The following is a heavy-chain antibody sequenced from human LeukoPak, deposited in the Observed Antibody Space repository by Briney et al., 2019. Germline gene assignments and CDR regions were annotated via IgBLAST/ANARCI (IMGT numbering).Heavy chain of an antibody. J-gene: IGHJ4*02. V-gene: IGHV3-30*02. CDR3: AKEGSIFGVVIRPYYFDY. Sequence: GGSLRLSCAASGFTFSSYGMHWVRQAPGKGLEWVAYIQNDGSNEQYADSVKGRFTISRDNSKNTLYLQMNSLRAEDTAVYYCAKEGSIFGVVIRPYYFDYWGQGTLVTVSS. CDR2: IQNDGSNE. D-gene: IGHD3-3*01. CDR1: GFTFSSYG.